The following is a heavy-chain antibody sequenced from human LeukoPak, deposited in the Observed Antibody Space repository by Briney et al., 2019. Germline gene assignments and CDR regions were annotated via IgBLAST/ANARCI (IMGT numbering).Heavy chain of an antibody. V-gene: IGHV4-30-2*01. Sequence: SETLSLTCAVSGGSISSGGYSWSWIRQPPGTGLEWIGYIYHSGSTYYNPSLKSRVTISVDRSKNQFSLKLSSVTAADTAVYYCARGVYIAAAQYAYWGQGTLVTVSS. CDR1: GGSISSGGYS. D-gene: IGHD6-13*01. CDR2: IYHSGST. CDR3: ARGVYIAAAQYAY. J-gene: IGHJ4*02.